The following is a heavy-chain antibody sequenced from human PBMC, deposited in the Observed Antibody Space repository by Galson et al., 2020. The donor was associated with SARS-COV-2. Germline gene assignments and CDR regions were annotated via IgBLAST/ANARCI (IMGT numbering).Heavy chain of an antibody. Sequence: GESLKISCTASRFTFSSNGMHWVRQAPGKGLEWVAVISYDGSNKKYAESVKGRFTISRDNSKNTMYLQMNSLSAEDTAVYYCAKYRQQYYGALDYWGQGTLVTVSS. CDR1: RFTFSSNG. D-gene: IGHD3-10*01. CDR2: ISYDGSNK. CDR3: AKYRQQYYGALDY. J-gene: IGHJ4*02. V-gene: IGHV3-30*18.